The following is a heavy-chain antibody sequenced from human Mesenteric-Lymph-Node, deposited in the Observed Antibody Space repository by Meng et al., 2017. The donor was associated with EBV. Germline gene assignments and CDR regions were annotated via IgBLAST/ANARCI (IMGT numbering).Heavy chain of an antibody. Sequence: QITLKESGPTLVKPTQTLTLTCTFSGFSLSTSGVGVVWIRQTPAKALEWLAVIYWDDDQRYSPSLRNRLTISKDTSKNQVVLTMTNVDPVDTATYYCAHRDYDDHRDSLDYWGPGTMVTVSA. CDR2: IYWDDDQ. J-gene: IGHJ4*02. D-gene: IGHD4-17*01. CDR3: AHRDYDDHRDSLDY. CDR1: GFSLSTSGVG. V-gene: IGHV2-5*02.